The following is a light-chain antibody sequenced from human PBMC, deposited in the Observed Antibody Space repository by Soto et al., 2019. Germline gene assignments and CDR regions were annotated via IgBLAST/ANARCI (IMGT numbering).Light chain of an antibody. CDR2: GAS. CDR3: QQYFEWPPMT. V-gene: IGKV3-15*01. J-gene: IGKJ1*01. Sequence: EVLMTQSQATLSVAPGEKVTLSCWASETVATNLAWYQQKPGQAPRLLISGASTRAAGISDRFRGSGSGTEFTLTISNLRSEDSGIYYCQQYFEWPPMTCGQGTKGDIK. CDR1: ETVATN.